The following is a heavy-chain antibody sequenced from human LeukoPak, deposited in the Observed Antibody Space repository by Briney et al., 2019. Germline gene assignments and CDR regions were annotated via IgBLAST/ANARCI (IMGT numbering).Heavy chain of an antibody. CDR3: ARDRGNRYFDY. D-gene: IGHD2/OR15-2a*01. CDR2: INSRSSYI. J-gene: IGHJ4*02. Sequence: PGGSLRLSCAASGFSFSSDSMTWVRQAPGKGLEWVSSINSRSSYIHYADSVKGRFTISRDNAKSSLYLQMNSLRAEDTAVYHCARDRGNRYFDYWGQGTLVTVSS. V-gene: IGHV3-21*01. CDR1: GFSFSSDS.